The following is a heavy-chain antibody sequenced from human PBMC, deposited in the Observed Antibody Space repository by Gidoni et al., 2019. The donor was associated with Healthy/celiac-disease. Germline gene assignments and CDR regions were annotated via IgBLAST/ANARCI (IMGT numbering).Heavy chain of an antibody. Sequence: WVAVISYDGSNKYYADSVKGRFTISRDNSKNTLYLQMNSLRAEDTAVYYCATQQWLSDYWGQGTLVTVSS. CDR2: ISYDGSNK. V-gene: IGHV3-30*03. D-gene: IGHD6-19*01. J-gene: IGHJ4*02. CDR3: ATQQWLSDY.